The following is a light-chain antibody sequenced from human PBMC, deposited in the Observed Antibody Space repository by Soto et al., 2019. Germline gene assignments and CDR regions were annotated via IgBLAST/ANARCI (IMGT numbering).Light chain of an antibody. CDR1: SNDIAGYTY. Sequence: QSALTQPASVSGSPGQSITISCTGTSNDIAGYTYVSWYQQHPGKAPKVMIYEVSNRPSGVSNRFSGSKSGNTASLTISGLQAEDEADYYCSSYSRTSTHVVFGGGTKLTVL. CDR3: SSYSRTSTHVV. J-gene: IGLJ2*01. CDR2: EVS. V-gene: IGLV2-14*01.